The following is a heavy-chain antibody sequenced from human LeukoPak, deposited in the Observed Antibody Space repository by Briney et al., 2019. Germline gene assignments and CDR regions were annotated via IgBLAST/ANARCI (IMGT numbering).Heavy chain of an antibody. Sequence: SETLSLTCAVYGGSFSGHYSSWIRQPPGKGLEWIAEITDTGSSNYNPSLKSRVTISVDTSKNQVSLKLISVTAADTAVYYCARKKRGYGYNWLDPWGQGTLVTVSS. V-gene: IGHV4-34*01. CDR3: ARKKRGYGYNWLDP. CDR1: GGSFSGHY. J-gene: IGHJ5*02. CDR2: ITDTGSS. D-gene: IGHD5-18*01.